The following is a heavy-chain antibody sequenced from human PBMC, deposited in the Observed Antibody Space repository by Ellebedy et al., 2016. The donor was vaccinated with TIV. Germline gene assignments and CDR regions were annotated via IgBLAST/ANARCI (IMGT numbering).Heavy chain of an antibody. CDR3: ARGYGSGSYYNV. Sequence: SETLSLXXAVYGGSFSGYYWSWIRQPAGKGLEWIGEINHSGSTNYSPSLKSRVTMSVDTSKNQFSLKLNSVTAADTAVYYCARGYGSGSYYNVWGQGTLVTVSS. J-gene: IGHJ4*02. CDR2: INHSGST. CDR1: GGSFSGYY. V-gene: IGHV4-34*01. D-gene: IGHD3-10*01.